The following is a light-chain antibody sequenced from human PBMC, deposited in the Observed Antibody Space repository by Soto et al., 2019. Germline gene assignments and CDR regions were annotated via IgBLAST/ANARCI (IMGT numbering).Light chain of an antibody. J-gene: IGKJ1*01. CDR1: QSLLHSNGYNY. CDR3: MQALQTPWT. V-gene: IGKV2-28*01. CDR2: LSS. Sequence: DIVMTQSPLSLPVTPGEPASISCRSSQSLLHSNGYNYLNWYLQKPGQSPQVLIYLSSNRASGVPDRLRGSGSGTDFTLKISRVEADDVGLYYCMQALQTPWTFGQGTKVEIK.